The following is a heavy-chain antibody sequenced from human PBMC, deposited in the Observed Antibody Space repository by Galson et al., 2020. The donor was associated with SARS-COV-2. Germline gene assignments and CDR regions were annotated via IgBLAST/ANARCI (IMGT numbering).Heavy chain of an antibody. Sequence: SQASETLSLTCAVYGGSFSGYYWNWIRQPPGQGLEWIGKINHSGTITYKPSLKSRVTISVDPSKNQFSLKLTSVTAADTSMYFCAREKVVDATFYKANWFDPWGQGTLVIVSS. V-gene: IGHV4-34*01. CDR1: GGSFSGYY. CDR3: AREKVVDATFYKANWFDP. CDR2: INHSGTI. J-gene: IGHJ5*02. D-gene: IGHD3-22*01.